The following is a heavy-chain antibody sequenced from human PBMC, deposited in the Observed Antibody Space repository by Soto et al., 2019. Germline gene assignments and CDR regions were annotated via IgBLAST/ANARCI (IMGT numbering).Heavy chain of an antibody. CDR2: IYSGGST. D-gene: IGHD6-19*01. V-gene: IGHV3-53*01. CDR1: GFTDSSNY. J-gene: IGHJ4*02. Sequence: PGGSLRLSCAASGFTDSSNYMTWVRQAPGKGLEWVSVIYSGGSTYYADSVKGRFSISRDNSRDTLYLQMNSLRAEDTAVYYCARSSGWYCFVYWGQGTLVTVSS. CDR3: ARSSGWYCFVY.